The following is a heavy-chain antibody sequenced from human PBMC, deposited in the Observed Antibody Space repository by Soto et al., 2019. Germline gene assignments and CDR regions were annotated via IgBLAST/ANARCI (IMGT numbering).Heavy chain of an antibody. V-gene: IGHV3-15*01. Sequence: GGSLRLSCAASGFTFSNAWMSWVRQAPGKGLEWVGRIKSKTDGGTTDYDAPVKGRFTISRDDSKNTQYLQMNSQKTEDSVVYYCTTRITIFGVVSYYMDVWGKGTTVTVSS. CDR2: IKSKTDGGTT. J-gene: IGHJ6*03. D-gene: IGHD3-3*01. CDR3: TTRITIFGVVSYYMDV. CDR1: GFTFSNAW.